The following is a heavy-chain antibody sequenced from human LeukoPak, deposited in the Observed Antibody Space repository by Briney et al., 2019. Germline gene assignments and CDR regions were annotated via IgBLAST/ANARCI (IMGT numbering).Heavy chain of an antibody. Sequence: ASVKVSCKASGYTFTSYYMHWVRQAPGQGLEWMGWISAYNGNTNYAQKLQGRVTMTTDTSTSTAYMELRSLRSDDTAVYYCARSSIAARPSDYWGQGTLVTVSS. J-gene: IGHJ4*02. CDR1: GYTFTSYY. CDR2: ISAYNGNT. D-gene: IGHD6-6*01. V-gene: IGHV1-18*04. CDR3: ARSSIAARPSDY.